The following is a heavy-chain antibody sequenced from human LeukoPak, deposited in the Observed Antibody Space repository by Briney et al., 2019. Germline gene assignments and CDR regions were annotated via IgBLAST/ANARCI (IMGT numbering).Heavy chain of an antibody. V-gene: IGHV3-53*01. CDR1: GFTVSSNY. CDR3: ARVSSYGSGSYYHYYFDY. D-gene: IGHD3-10*01. J-gene: IGHJ4*02. CDR2: IYSGGTT. Sequence: PGGSLRLSCAASGFTVSSNYMSWVRQAPGKGLEWVLVIYSGGTTSYADSVKGRFNISRDNSKNTLFLQLNSLRAEDTAVYYCARVSSYGSGSYYHYYFDYWGQGTLVTVSS.